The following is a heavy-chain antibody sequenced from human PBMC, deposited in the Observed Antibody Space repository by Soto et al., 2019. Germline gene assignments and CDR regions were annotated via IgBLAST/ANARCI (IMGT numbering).Heavy chain of an antibody. J-gene: IGHJ6*02. CDR1: GFTFSSYW. Sequence: EVQLVESGGGLVQPGGSLRLSCAASGFTFSSYWMHWVRQAPGKGLVWVSRINSDGSSTSYADSVKGRFTISRDNAKNTLYLQMNSRRAEDTAVYYCARDGGYDYYYYGMDVWGQGTTVTVSS. D-gene: IGHD5-12*01. CDR2: INSDGSST. V-gene: IGHV3-74*01. CDR3: ARDGGYDYYYYGMDV.